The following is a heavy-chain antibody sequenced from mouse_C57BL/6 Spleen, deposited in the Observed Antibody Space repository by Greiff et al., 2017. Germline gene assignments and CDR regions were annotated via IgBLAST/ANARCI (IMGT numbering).Heavy chain of an antibody. CDR1: GYTFTDYN. Sequence: EVQLQQSGPELVKPGASVKIPCKASGYTFTDYNMDWVKQSHGKSLEWLGDINPNNGGTIYNQKFKGKATLTVDTSSSTAYMELRSLTSEDTAVYYCARRRYYDYYDPDWYIDVWGTGTTVTVSS. V-gene: IGHV1-18*01. CDR3: ARRRYYDYYDPDWYIDV. CDR2: INPNNGGT. J-gene: IGHJ1*03. D-gene: IGHD2-4*01.